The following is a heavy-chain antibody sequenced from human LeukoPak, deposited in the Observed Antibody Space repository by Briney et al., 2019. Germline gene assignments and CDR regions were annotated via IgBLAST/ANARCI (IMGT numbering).Heavy chain of an antibody. J-gene: IGHJ4*02. D-gene: IGHD4-17*01. V-gene: IGHV1-24*01. Sequence: GASVKVSCKVSGYTLTEISMHWVRQAPGPGLEWMGGFNPEDAETIYARSFQGRLTVTEDTSTDTAYMELSSLRSEDTAMYYCATEIVGYGDVHYFDSWGQGTLVTVSS. CDR1: GYTLTEIS. CDR3: ATEIVGYGDVHYFDS. CDR2: FNPEDAET.